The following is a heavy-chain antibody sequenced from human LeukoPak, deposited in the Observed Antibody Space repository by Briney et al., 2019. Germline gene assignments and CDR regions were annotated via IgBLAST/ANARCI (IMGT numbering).Heavy chain of an antibody. CDR1: GFTFSTYS. CDR2: ITSSSSTM. Sequence: PGGSLRLSCVASGFTFSTYSMNWVRQAPGKGLEWLSYITSSSSTMYYADSVQGRFTISRDNAKSSLYPQMNSLRAEDTAVYYCARDRVGAYWGQGTLVTVSS. D-gene: IGHD1-26*01. J-gene: IGHJ4*02. V-gene: IGHV3-48*01. CDR3: ARDRVGAY.